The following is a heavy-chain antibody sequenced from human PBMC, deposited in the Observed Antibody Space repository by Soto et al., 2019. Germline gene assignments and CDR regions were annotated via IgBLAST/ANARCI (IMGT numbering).Heavy chain of an antibody. J-gene: IGHJ4*02. Sequence: QVQLVQSGAEVKKPGASVKVSCKASGYTFTSYGISWVRQAPGQGLEWMGWNSAHNGNKKYAQKLQGRVTITTDTATGTAYVELRSLISDDTAVYYCAREPNYFDYWGQGTLVTVSS. V-gene: IGHV1-18*01. CDR2: NSAHNGNK. CDR3: AREPNYFDY. CDR1: GYTFTSYG.